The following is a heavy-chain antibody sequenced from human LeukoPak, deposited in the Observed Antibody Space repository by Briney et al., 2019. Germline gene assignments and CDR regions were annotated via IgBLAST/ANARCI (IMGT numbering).Heavy chain of an antibody. CDR1: GGSISSYY. CDR2: IYYSGST. CDR3: ARDRGYDYVWGSYRFDSAFDI. J-gene: IGHJ3*02. V-gene: IGHV4-59*01. D-gene: IGHD3-16*02. Sequence: SETLSLTCTVSGGSISSYYWSWIRQPPGKGLEWIGYIYYSGSTNYNPSLKSRVTISVDTSKNQFSLKLSSVTAADTAVYYCARDRGYDYVWGSYRFDSAFDIWGQGTMVTVSS.